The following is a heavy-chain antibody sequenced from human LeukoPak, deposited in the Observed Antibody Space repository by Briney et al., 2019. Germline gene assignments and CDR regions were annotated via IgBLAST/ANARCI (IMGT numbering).Heavy chain of an antibody. J-gene: IGHJ4*02. CDR3: ARDQWLQSQRYFDY. Sequence: GGSLRLSCAASGFTFSSYSMNWVRQAPGKGLEWVSSISTSSIYIYYADSLKGRFTISRDNAKNSLYLQMNSLRAEDTAVYYCARDQWLQSQRYFDYWGQGSLVTVSS. V-gene: IGHV3-21*01. D-gene: IGHD5-24*01. CDR1: GFTFSSYS. CDR2: ISTSSIYI.